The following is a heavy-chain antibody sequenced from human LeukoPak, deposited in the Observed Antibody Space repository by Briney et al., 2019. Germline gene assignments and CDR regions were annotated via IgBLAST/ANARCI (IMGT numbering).Heavy chain of an antibody. CDR2: IKSKTDGGTT. V-gene: IGHV3-15*01. D-gene: IGHD1-1*01. J-gene: IGHJ5*02. CDR1: GFTFSNAW. Sequence: GGSLRLSCAASGFTFSNAWMSWVRQAPGKGLEWVGRIKSKTDGGTTEYAAPVKHRFTISRDDSKNTLYLQMNSLKTEDTAVYYCTTDKFRINWSVATNWFDPWGQGTLVTVSS. CDR3: TTDKFRINWSVATNWFDP.